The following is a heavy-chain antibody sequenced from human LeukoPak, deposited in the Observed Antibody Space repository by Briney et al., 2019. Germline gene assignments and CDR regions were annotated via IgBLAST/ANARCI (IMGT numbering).Heavy chain of an antibody. J-gene: IGHJ4*02. V-gene: IGHV3-23*01. CDR3: AEEPWGSRGYFDY. Sequence: PGGSLRLSCAASGFTFSRNAMIWVRQAPGKGLEWVSAISGSGSDTYYADSVKGRFTIFRDNSKNTVYLRMNSLRAEDTAVYYCAEEPWGSRGYFDYWGQGTLVTVSS. D-gene: IGHD7-27*01. CDR2: ISGSGSDT. CDR1: GFTFSRNA.